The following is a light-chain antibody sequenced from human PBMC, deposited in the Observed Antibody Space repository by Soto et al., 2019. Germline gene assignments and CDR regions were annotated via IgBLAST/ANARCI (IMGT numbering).Light chain of an antibody. CDR3: ASHTTTNTRV. CDR2: EVS. CDR1: SSEVGAYDY. V-gene: IGLV2-14*03. Sequence: QSVLTQPASVSGSPGQSIAISCTGTSSEVGAYDYVSWYQQHPDRAPRLVIYEVSNRPSGVSNRFSGSKSVNTATLTISGLQAEDEADYYCASHTTTNTRVFGTGTKVTVL. J-gene: IGLJ1*01.